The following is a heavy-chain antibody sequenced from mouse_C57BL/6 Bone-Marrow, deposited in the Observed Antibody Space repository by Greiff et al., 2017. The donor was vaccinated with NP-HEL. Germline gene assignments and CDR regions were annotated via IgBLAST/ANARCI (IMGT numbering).Heavy chain of an antibody. CDR2: IYWDDDK. V-gene: IGHV8-12*01. J-gene: IGHJ4*01. Sequence: QVTLKVCGPGILQSSQTLSLTCSFSGFSLSTSGMGVSWIRQPSGKGLEWLAHIYWDDDKRYNPSLKSRLTISKDTSRNQVFLKITSVDTADTATYDCARKGSPIKQGAMDYWGQGTSVTVAS. D-gene: IGHD3-3*01. CDR1: GFSLSTSGMG. CDR3: ARKGSPIKQGAMDY.